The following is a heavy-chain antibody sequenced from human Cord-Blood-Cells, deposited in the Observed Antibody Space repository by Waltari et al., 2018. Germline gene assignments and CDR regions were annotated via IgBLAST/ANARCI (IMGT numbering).Heavy chain of an antibody. CDR3: VSGNDRGNNWFDP. D-gene: IGHD3-10*01. V-gene: IGHV1-2*06. CDR2: INPNSGGT. J-gene: IGHJ5*02. Sequence: QVQLVQSGAEVQQPGASVKVACKASGYTFTGYYMHWVRQAPGQGLEWMGRINPNSGGTNYAQKFQGRVTMARDTSISKAYMELSRLRSDDTAVYYCVSGNDRGNNWFDPWGQGTLVTVSS. CDR1: GYTFTGYY.